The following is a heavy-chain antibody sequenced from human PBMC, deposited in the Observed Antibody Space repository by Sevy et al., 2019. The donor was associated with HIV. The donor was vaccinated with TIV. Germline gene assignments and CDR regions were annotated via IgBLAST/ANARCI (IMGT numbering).Heavy chain of an antibody. J-gene: IGHJ6*02. V-gene: IGHV1-46*01. CDR2: INPSGVSA. CDR3: ARDRAAAGKKYYYYGIDV. D-gene: IGHD6-13*01. CDR1: GYTFTSNY. Sequence: ASVKVYCKASGYTFTSNYMHWVRQAPGQGLEWMGIINPSGVSASYAQKFQGRVTVTRDTSTSTVYMELSSLRSEDTAVYYSARDRAAAGKKYYYYGIDVWGQGTTVTVSS.